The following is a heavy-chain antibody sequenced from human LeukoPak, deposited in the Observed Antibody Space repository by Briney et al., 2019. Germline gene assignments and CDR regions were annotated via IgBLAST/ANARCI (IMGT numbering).Heavy chain of an antibody. CDR3: ARERLWFGDTFDP. V-gene: IGHV4-39*02. D-gene: IGHD3-10*01. CDR2: IYHTENT. CDR1: GDSIITGTFH. J-gene: IGHJ5*02. Sequence: PSETLSLTCTVSGDSIITGTFHWAWIRQPPGKGLEWIGNIYHTENTFYNPSLKSRVTISLDTSKNQFSLKLSSVTAADTAVYYCARERLWFGDTFDPWGQGTLVTVSS.